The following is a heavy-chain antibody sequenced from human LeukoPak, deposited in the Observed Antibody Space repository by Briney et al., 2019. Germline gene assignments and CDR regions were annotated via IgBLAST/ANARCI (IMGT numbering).Heavy chain of an antibody. D-gene: IGHD2-2*01. Sequence: PGGSLRLSCAASGFSFSSESMHWVRQAPGKGLEWVAVISYDGSKKYSADSVKGRFTISRDNSKSTVYLQINSLTSEDTAVYHCAKEYHRVHDAFDAWGHGTMVTVSS. V-gene: IGHV3-30*18. CDR3: AKEYHRVHDAFDA. J-gene: IGHJ3*01. CDR1: GFSFSSES. CDR2: ISYDGSKK.